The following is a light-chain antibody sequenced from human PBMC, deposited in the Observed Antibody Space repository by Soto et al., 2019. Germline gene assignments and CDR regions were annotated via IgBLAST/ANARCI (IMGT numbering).Light chain of an antibody. V-gene: IGKV1-5*01. J-gene: IGKJ1*01. CDR1: QCFXGW. Sequence: DIRLSHSASTVSAAKGDTVNVTCRASQCFXGWFAWYKLKPGEAPKLLTYDASAWPRGVPSRLSGSGSGKKFTLTIASLQPDYCATYYCQQSETFLGPVGPGTKVDI. CDR3: QQSETFLGP. CDR2: DAS.